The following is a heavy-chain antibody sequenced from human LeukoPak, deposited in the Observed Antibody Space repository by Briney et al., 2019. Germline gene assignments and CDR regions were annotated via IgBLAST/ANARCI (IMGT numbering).Heavy chain of an antibody. CDR1: GGSISSSSYY. Sequence: PSETLSLTCTVSGGSISSSSYYWGWIRQPPGKGLEWIGSMYYSGSTYYNPSLKSRVTISVDTSKNQFSLKLSSVTAADTAVYYCARVHIAVAGNEAFDIWGQGTMVTVSS. D-gene: IGHD6-13*01. J-gene: IGHJ3*02. V-gene: IGHV4-39*07. CDR3: ARVHIAVAGNEAFDI. CDR2: MYYSGST.